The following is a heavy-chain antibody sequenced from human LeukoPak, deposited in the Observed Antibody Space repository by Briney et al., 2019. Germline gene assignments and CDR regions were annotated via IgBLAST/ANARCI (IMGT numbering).Heavy chain of an antibody. Sequence: GASVKVSCKVSGYTLTELSMHWVRQAPGQGLEWMGGIIPIFGTANYAQKFQGRVTITADESTSTAYMELSSLRSEDTAVYYCAREYSSSSGTWFDPWGQGTLVTVSS. CDR1: GYTLTELS. V-gene: IGHV1-69*13. CDR2: IIPIFGTA. J-gene: IGHJ5*02. CDR3: AREYSSSSGTWFDP. D-gene: IGHD6-6*01.